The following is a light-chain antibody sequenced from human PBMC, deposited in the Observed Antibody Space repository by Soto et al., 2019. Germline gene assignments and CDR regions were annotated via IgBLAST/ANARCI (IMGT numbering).Light chain of an antibody. CDR3: QQYADSPLT. Sequence: EIVSTQSPDTLSLSPGERATLSCRTSEPIRNTYVAWYQQQPGQAPRLLIYGASSRAIGIPDRFSGSGSGTDFTLTISRLEPEDFALYYCQQYADSPLTFGGGTKVDIK. J-gene: IGKJ4*01. CDR2: GAS. CDR1: EPIRNTY. V-gene: IGKV3-20*01.